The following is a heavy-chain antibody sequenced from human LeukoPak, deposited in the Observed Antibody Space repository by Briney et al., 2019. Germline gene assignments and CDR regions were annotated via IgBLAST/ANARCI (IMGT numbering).Heavy chain of an antibody. D-gene: IGHD3-10*01. J-gene: IGHJ4*02. CDR1: GYTFTSYD. Sequence: GASVKVSCKASGYTFTSYDISWVRQAPGQGLEWMVWISAYNGNTNYAQKLQGRVTMTTDTSTSTAYMELRSLRSDDTAVYYCARSGTMVRGVNTLIDYWGQGTPVTVSS. CDR3: ARSGTMVRGVNTLIDY. V-gene: IGHV1-18*01. CDR2: ISAYNGNT.